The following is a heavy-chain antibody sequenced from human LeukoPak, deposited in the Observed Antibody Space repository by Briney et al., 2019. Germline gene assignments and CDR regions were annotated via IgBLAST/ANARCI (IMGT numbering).Heavy chain of an antibody. J-gene: IGHJ3*02. CDR3: ARDKNYYDSSGYPYAFDI. CDR1: GGSIGSSSYY. V-gene: IGHV4-39*07. CDR2: IYYSGST. Sequence: PSETLSLTCTVSGGSIGSSSYYWGWIRQPPGKGLEWIGSIYYSGSTYYNPSLKSRVTISVDTSKNQFSLKLSSVTAADTAVYYCARDKNYYDSSGYPYAFDIWGQGTMVTVSS. D-gene: IGHD3-22*01.